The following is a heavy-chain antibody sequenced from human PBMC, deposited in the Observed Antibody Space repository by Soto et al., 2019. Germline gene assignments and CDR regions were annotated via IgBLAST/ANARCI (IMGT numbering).Heavy chain of an antibody. V-gene: IGHV3-30*18. CDR2: ISYDGSNK. D-gene: IGHD6-19*01. CDR3: AKDVSPRESGLIAVAGQLDY. CDR1: GFTFSSYG. J-gene: IGHJ4*02. Sequence: QVQLVESGGGVVQPGRSLRLSCAASGFTFSSYGMHWVRQAPGKGLEWVAVISYDGSNKYYADSVKGRFTISRDNSKNTLYLQMNSLRAEDTAVYYCAKDVSPRESGLIAVAGQLDYWGQGTLVTVSS.